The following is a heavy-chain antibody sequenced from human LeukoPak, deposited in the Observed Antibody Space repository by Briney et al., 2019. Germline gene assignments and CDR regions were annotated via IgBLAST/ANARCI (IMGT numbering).Heavy chain of an antibody. V-gene: IGHV4-30-4*08. CDR3: ARLPYYTNWFDP. J-gene: IGHJ5*02. CDR2: IYYSGST. D-gene: IGHD3-10*01. Sequence: SQTLSLTCTVSGGSISSGDYYWRWIRQPPGKGLEWIGYIYYSGSTYYNPSLKSRVTISVDTSKNQFSLKLSSVTAADTAVYYCARLPYYTNWFDPWGQGTLVTVSS. CDR1: GGSISSGDYY.